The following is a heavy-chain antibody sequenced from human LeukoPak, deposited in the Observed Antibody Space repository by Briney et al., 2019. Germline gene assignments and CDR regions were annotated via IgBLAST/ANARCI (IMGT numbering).Heavy chain of an antibody. CDR3: VNDLADYFDGSGSYFDH. D-gene: IGHD3-22*01. Sequence: GGSLRLSCAASGFIFSNHAMNWVRQAPGRGLEWVSVISSGGYSEFYAYSVKGRCTISRDNSKNMLYLEMNNLRAEDTAIYYCVNDLADYFDGSGSYFDHWGQGTLVTVSS. CDR1: GFIFSNHA. CDR2: ISSGGYSE. J-gene: IGHJ4*02. V-gene: IGHV3-23*01.